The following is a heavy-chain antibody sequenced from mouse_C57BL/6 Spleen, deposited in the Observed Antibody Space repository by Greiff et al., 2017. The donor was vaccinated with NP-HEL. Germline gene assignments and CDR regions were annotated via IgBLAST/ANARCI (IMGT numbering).Heavy chain of an antibody. CDR2: INPNNGGT. CDR1: GYTFTDYY. J-gene: IGHJ1*03. CDR3: ARQNPYGSSHWYFDV. V-gene: IGHV1-26*01. Sequence: EVQLQQSGPELVKPGASVKISCKASGYTFTDYYMNWVKQSHGKSLEWIGDINPNNGGTSYNQKFKGKATLTVDKSSSTAYMELRSLTSEDSAVYYCARQNPYGSSHWYFDVWGTGTTVTVSS. D-gene: IGHD1-1*01.